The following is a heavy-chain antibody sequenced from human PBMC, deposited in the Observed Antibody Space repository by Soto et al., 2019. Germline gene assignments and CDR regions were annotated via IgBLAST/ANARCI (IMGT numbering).Heavy chain of an antibody. J-gene: IGHJ6*02. CDR3: ARQGFGPLHGLVDV. CDR2: VHHSWGS. D-gene: IGHD3-10*01. CDR1: GGSISSYY. Sequence: QVQLQESGPGLVKPSETLSLSCTVSGGSISSYYWSWFRQSPGKRMEWIGYVHHSWGSSYNPSLPSRFALSLDTSRSQFSLKVTSVTATDTAVYYCARQGFGPLHGLVDVWGQGTTVTVSS. V-gene: IGHV4-59*08.